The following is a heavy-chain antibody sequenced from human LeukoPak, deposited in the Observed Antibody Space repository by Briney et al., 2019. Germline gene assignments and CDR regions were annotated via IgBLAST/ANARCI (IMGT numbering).Heavy chain of an antibody. CDR1: GFTFSSYA. V-gene: IGHV3-23*01. CDR3: AKDRGGYSGYDDPDY. D-gene: IGHD5-12*01. J-gene: IGHJ4*02. Sequence: GGSLRLSCAASGFTFSSYAMSWVRQAPGKGLERVSAISGSGGSTYYADSVKGRFTVSRDSSKNTVYLQMNSLRAEDTAVYYCAKDRGGYSGYDDPDYWGQGTLVTVSS. CDR2: ISGSGGST.